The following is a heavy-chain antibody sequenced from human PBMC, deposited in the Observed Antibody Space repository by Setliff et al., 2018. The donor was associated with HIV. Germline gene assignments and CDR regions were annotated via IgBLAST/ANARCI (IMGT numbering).Heavy chain of an antibody. J-gene: IGHJ4*02. CDR3: ARDFRIQLWLRSPFDY. CDR2: IKEDGSEE. V-gene: IGHV3-7*01. D-gene: IGHD5-18*01. CDR1: GFIFSTYS. Sequence: LRLSCAASGFIFSTYSMNWVRQAPGQGLEWVANIKEDGSEEYYVDSVKGRFTISRDNAKSSLYLQMNSLRAEDTAVYYCARDFRIQLWLRSPFDYWGQGTLVTVSS.